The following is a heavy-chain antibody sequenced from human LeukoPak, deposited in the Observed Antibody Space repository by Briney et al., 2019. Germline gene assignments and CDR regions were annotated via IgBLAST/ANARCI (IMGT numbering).Heavy chain of an antibody. J-gene: IGHJ4*02. CDR2: ISPSGSTI. V-gene: IGHV3-48*03. CDR1: GFTFSTYE. Sequence: GGSLRLSCAASGFTFSTYEMSWVRQAPGKGLEWVSYISPSGSTIHYADSVKGRFSISRDNAKNTLYLQMNSLRAEDTAVYYCARRGEHYDSSGYLTYYFDYWGQGTLVTVSS. CDR3: ARRGEHYDSSGYLTYYFDY. D-gene: IGHD3-22*01.